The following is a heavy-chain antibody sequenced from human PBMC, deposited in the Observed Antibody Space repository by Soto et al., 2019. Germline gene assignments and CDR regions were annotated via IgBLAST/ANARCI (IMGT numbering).Heavy chain of an antibody. J-gene: IGHJ3*02. CDR3: ARGNLDVRYYDILTGDHALDI. Sequence: QVRLQQWGAGLLKPSETLSLTCTVFGGSFSGYFWTWISQPPGKGLEWFGEINHMGSTNYIPSLKSRVPMSVDTSKNHFSLKLSSVTAADTAVYYCARGNLDVRYYDILTGDHALDIWGQGTMVTVSS. CDR2: INHMGST. CDR1: GGSFSGYF. D-gene: IGHD3-9*01. V-gene: IGHV4-34*01.